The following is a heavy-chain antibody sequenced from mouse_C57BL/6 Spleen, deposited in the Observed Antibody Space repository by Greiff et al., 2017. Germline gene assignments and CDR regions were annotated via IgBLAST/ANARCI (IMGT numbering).Heavy chain of an antibody. CDR3: ASPGRSGAWFAY. Sequence: EVMLVESGGGLVQPGGSLCLSCAASGFTFTDYYMSWVRQPPGKALEWLGFIRNKANGYTTEYSASVKGRFTISRDNSQSILYLQMNALRAEDSATYYCASPGRSGAWFAYWGQGTLVTVSA. CDR1: GFTFTDYY. J-gene: IGHJ3*01. D-gene: IGHD3-2*02. CDR2: IRNKANGYTT. V-gene: IGHV7-3*01.